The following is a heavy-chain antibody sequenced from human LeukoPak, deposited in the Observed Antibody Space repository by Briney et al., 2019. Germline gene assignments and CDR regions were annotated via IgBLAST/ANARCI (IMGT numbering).Heavy chain of an antibody. D-gene: IGHD3-3*01. CDR3: ARDLRSGYYGPFNWFDP. CDR1: GGTFSSYA. V-gene: IGHV1-69*13. Sequence: ASVKVSCKASGGTFSSYAISWVRQAPGQGLEWMGGIIPIFGTANYAQKFQGRVTITADEFTSTAYMELSSLRSEDTAVYYCARDLRSGYYGPFNWFDPWGQGTLVTVSS. CDR2: IIPIFGTA. J-gene: IGHJ5*02.